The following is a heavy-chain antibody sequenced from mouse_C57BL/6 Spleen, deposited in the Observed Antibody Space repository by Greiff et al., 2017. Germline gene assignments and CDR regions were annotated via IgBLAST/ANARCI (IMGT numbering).Heavy chain of an antibody. CDR3: ARQGDGSDY. D-gene: IGHD2-3*01. V-gene: IGHV5-6*01. J-gene: IGHJ2*01. Sequence: EVQLVESGGDLVKPGGSLKLSCAASGFTFSSYGMSWVRQTPDKRLEWVATISSGGSYTYYPDSVKGRFTISRDNAKNTLYLQMSSLKSEDTAMYYCARQGDGSDYWGQGTTLTVSS. CDR2: ISSGGSYT. CDR1: GFTFSSYG.